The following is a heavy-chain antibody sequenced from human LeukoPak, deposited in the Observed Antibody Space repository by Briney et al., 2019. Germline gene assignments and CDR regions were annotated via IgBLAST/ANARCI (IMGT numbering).Heavy chain of an antibody. J-gene: IGHJ4*02. CDR1: GYSISSGYY. V-gene: IGHV4-38-2*02. CDR2: IYHSGRT. Sequence: SETLSLTCTVSGYSISSGYYWGWIRQPPGKGLEWIGSIYHSGRTFYNPSLESRVTISLDTSKNQFSLTLSSVTAADTAIYFCARAPLYHYDSSGYLFDYWGQGTLVTVSS. CDR3: ARAPLYHYDSSGYLFDY. D-gene: IGHD3-22*01.